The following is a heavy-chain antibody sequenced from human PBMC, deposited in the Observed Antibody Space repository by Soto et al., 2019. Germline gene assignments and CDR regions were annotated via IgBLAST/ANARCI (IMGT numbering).Heavy chain of an antibody. D-gene: IGHD2-2*01. J-gene: IGHJ4*02. CDR3: ARTIVVVPAAIPSTYFDY. CDR2: IKQDGSEK. Sequence: EVQLVESGGGLVQPGGSLRLSCAASGFTFSSYWMSWVRQAPGKGLEWVANIKQDGSEKYYVDSVKGRFTISRDNAKNSLYLQMNSLRAEDTAVYYCARTIVVVPAAIPSTYFDYWGQGTLVTVSS. V-gene: IGHV3-7*03. CDR1: GFTFSSYW.